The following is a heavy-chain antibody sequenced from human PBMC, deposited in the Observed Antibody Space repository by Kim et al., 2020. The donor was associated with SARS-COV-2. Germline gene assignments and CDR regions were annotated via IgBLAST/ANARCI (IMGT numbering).Heavy chain of an antibody. D-gene: IGHD5-18*01. V-gene: IGHV3-15*01. CDR1: GFTFSNAW. Sequence: GGSLRPSCAASGFTFSNAWMTWVRQGPGKGLEWIGLIKSKSSGGTTDYAAPVKGRFIISRDDSENMLYLQMNSLKIEDTALYYCTTIYTSMDPSFDYWG. J-gene: IGHJ4*01. CDR2: IKSKSSGGTT. CDR3: TTIYTSMDPSFDY.